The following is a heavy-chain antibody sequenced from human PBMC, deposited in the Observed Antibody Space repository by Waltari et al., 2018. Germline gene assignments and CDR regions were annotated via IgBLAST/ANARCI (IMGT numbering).Heavy chain of an antibody. CDR3: ARDRYSSGWYRAFDI. D-gene: IGHD6-19*01. J-gene: IGHJ3*02. CDR1: GGSISSSSYY. Sequence: QLQLQESGPGLVKPSETLSLTCTVSGGSISSSSYYWGWIRPPPGKGLEWIGSIYYSGGTYYNPSLKSRVTISVDTSKNQFSLKLSSVTAADTAVYYCARDRYSSGWYRAFDIWGQGTMVTVSS. V-gene: IGHV4-39*07. CDR2: IYYSGGT.